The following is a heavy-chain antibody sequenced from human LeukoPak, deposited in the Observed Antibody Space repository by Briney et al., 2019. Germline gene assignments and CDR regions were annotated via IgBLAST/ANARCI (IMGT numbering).Heavy chain of an antibody. J-gene: IGHJ6*03. CDR1: GFTFSSYA. Sequence: GGSLRLSCAASGFTFSSYAMSWVRQAPGKGLEWVSSISSSSSYIYYADSVKGRFTISRDNAKNSLYLQVNSLRAEDTAVYYCARWSLTVLPIRFYYYCYMDVWGKGTTVTVPS. CDR3: ARWSLTVLPIRFYYYCYMDV. V-gene: IGHV3-21*01. CDR2: ISSSSSYI. D-gene: IGHD3-10*01.